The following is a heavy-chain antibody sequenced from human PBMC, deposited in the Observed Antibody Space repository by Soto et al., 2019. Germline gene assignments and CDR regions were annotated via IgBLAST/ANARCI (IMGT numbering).Heavy chain of an antibody. J-gene: IGHJ2*01. Sequence: SETLSLTCAVHGGSFSGFYWTWIRQPPGKGLEWIGEINHSGSSNYNPPPKSRVTMSLDTSRNQFSLSLNSVTAADTAVYYCARMAGPWYFDLWGRGTLVTVSS. V-gene: IGHV4-34*01. CDR1: GGSFSGFY. CDR3: ARMAGPWYFDL. CDR2: INHSGSS.